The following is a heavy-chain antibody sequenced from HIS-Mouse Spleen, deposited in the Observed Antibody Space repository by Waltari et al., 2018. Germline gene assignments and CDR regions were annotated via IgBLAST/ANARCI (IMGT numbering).Heavy chain of an antibody. CDR3: ARDPHSSGWYHWFDP. CDR2: INPSGGST. D-gene: IGHD6-19*01. CDR1: GYTFTSYY. Sequence: QVQLVQSGAEVKKPGASVKVSCKASGYTFTSYYMHWVRQAPGQGLEWMGIINPSGGSTSYAQKFQGRVTMTRDTSTSTVYMELSSLRSEDTAVYYCARDPHSSGWYHWFDPWGQGTLVTVSS. V-gene: IGHV1-46*01. J-gene: IGHJ5*02.